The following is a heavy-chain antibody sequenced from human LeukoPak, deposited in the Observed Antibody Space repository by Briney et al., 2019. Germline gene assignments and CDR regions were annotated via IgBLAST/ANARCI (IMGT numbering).Heavy chain of an antibody. J-gene: IGHJ4*02. CDR1: GFTFSDQS. CDR2: ISGSSDSI. V-gene: IGHV3-21*05. D-gene: IGHD6-19*01. Sequence: GGSLRLSCVASGFTFSDQSMNWVRQVPGKGLEWLSYISGSSDSIDYADSVKGRFYISRDNVKNSVYLQMNSLRVEDTAVYYCARDGSGWSRDYWGQGTLVTVSS. CDR3: ARDGSGWSRDY.